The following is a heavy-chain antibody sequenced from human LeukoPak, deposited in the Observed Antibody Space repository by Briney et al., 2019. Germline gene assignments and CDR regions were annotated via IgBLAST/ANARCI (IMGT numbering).Heavy chain of an antibody. D-gene: IGHD3-10*01. V-gene: IGHV3-33*01. CDR1: GFTFSGYG. CDR2: IWYEGSNE. CDR3: ARGKYYNGWYYFDY. J-gene: IGHJ4*02. Sequence: GGSLRLSCAASGFTFSGYGMHWVRQAPGKGLEWVALIWYEGSNEYYADSVKGRFTISRDSSKNTLYLQMDSLRAEDTAVYYCARGKYYNGWYYFDYWGQGTLVTVSS.